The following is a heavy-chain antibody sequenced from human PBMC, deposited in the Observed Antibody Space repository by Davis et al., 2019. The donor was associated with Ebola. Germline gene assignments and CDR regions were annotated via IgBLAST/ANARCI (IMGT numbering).Heavy chain of an antibody. D-gene: IGHD4-11*01. J-gene: IGHJ6*02. CDR2: INHSGST. Sequence: SETLSLTCAVYGGSFSGYYWSWIRQPPGKGLEWIGEINHSGSTNYNPSLKSRVTISVDTSKNQFSLKLSSVTAADTAVYYCARGFLHTFSKRSFYYYFGMDVWGQGTTVTVSS. CDR1: GGSFSGYY. CDR3: ARGFLHTFSKRSFYYYFGMDV. V-gene: IGHV4-34*01.